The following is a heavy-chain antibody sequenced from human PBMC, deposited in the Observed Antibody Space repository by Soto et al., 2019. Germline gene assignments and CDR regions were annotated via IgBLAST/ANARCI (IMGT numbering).Heavy chain of an antibody. CDR2: IYPGDSDT. CDR1: GYSFTSYW. Sequence: GESLKISCKGSGYSFTSYWIGWVRQMPGKGLEWMGIIYPGDSDTRYSPSFQGQVTISADKSISTAYLQWRSLKASDTAMCYCATLDDILTGYPGPTHQYNWFDPGDQGTLVTVSS. V-gene: IGHV5-51*01. D-gene: IGHD3-9*01. CDR3: ATLDDILTGYPGPTHQYNWFDP. J-gene: IGHJ5*02.